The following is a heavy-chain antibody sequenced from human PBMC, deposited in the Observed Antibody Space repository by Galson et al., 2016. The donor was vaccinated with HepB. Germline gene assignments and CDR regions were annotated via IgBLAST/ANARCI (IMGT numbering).Heavy chain of an antibody. CDR3: ARRPYAYYDSSTSLDS. CDR1: GGSISSGAYC. J-gene: IGHJ4*02. Sequence: ETLSLTCTVSGGSISSGAYCWDWIRQPPGKGLEWIGSFYYGGNTYYNPSLKSRVTISVDTSKNQFSLKLGSVTAADTAVYYCARRPYAYYDSSTSLDSWGQGTLVTVSS. D-gene: IGHD3-22*01. CDR2: FYYGGNT. V-gene: IGHV4-39*01.